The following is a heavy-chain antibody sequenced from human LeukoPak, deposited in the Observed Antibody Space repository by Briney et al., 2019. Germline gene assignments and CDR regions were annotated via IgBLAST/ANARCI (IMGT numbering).Heavy chain of an antibody. V-gene: IGHV1-18*04. CDR2: ISAYNGNT. J-gene: IGHJ5*02. Sequence: ASVKVSCKASGYTFTSYGISWVRQAPGQGLEWMGLISAYNGNTNYAQKLQGRVTMTSDTSTSTAYMELRSLRSDDTAVYYCARDDSSYCSGGSCYPNWFDPWGQGTLVTVSS. CDR3: ARDDSSYCSGGSCYPNWFDP. CDR1: GYTFTSYG. D-gene: IGHD2-15*01.